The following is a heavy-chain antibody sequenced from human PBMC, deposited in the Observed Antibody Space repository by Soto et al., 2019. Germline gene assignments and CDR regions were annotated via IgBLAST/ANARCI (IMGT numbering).Heavy chain of an antibody. J-gene: IGHJ4*02. CDR1: GFTFSNYW. Sequence: EVQLVESGGGLVQPGGSLRLSCAASGFTFSNYWMSWVRQAPGKGLEWVANIKQDGTEENYVDSVRGRFTISRDNAKNSLDLQMNSLTAEDTAVYYCASVASWGQGTLVTVSS. V-gene: IGHV3-7*01. CDR3: ASVAS. D-gene: IGHD5-12*01. CDR2: IKQDGTEE.